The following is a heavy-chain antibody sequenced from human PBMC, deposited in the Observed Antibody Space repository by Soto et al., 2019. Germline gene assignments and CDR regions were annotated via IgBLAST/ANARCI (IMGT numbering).Heavy chain of an antibody. Sequence: GASVKVSCKASGYIFIDYYINWVRQAPGQGLEWMGWINPNSGGTKYAEQFQGRVTMTTDTSITTAYMELSGLRSDDTAVYYCVRPYCGTNSCHDWFDPWGQGTPVTVSS. CDR2: INPNSGGT. CDR1: GYIFIDYY. CDR3: VRPYCGTNSCHDWFDP. J-gene: IGHJ5*02. V-gene: IGHV1-2*02. D-gene: IGHD2-21*01.